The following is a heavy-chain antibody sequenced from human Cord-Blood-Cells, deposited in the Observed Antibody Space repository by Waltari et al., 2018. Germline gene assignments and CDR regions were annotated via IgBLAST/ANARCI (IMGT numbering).Heavy chain of an antibody. CDR2: IKSKTDGGTT. V-gene: IGHV3-15*01. J-gene: IGHJ4*02. Sequence: EVQLVESGGGLVKPGGSLRLSCAASGFPFSNAWMSWVRQAPGQGLEWVGRIKSKTDGGTTDYAAPVKGRFTISRDDSKNTLYLQMNSLKTEDTAVYYCTTNPYSGSYYFDYWGQGTLVTVSS. CDR3: TTNPYSGSYYFDY. CDR1: GFPFSNAW. D-gene: IGHD1-26*01.